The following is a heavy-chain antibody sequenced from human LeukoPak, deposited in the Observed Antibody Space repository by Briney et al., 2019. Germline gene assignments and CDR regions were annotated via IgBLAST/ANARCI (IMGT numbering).Heavy chain of an antibody. CDR2: IYSSGTT. V-gene: IGHV4-4*07. CDR1: GGSITNYY. D-gene: IGHD6-19*01. CDR3: ARVSPIRVAGNSYHYAMDV. Sequence: SETLSLTCTVSGGSITNYYWTWIRQPAGKGLEWIGRIYSSGTTTYNPSLRSRVDMSVDTSKNQFSLKLRSVTAADTALYYCARVSPIRVAGNSYHYAMDVWGQGTTVIVSS. J-gene: IGHJ6*02.